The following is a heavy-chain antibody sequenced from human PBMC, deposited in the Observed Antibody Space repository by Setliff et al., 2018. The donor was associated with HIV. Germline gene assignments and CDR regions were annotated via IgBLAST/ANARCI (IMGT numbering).Heavy chain of an antibody. CDR2: INPNSGGT. Sequence: ASVKVSCKASGYTFTGYFIHWVRLAPGQGLEWMGWINPNSGGTNYAQKFQGWVTMTRDTSISTAYMELSRLRSDDTAVYYCARDTLNGYNYPGDAFDIWGQGTMVTVSS. V-gene: IGHV1-2*04. CDR1: GYTFTGYF. CDR3: ARDTLNGYNYPGDAFDI. D-gene: IGHD5-12*01. J-gene: IGHJ3*02.